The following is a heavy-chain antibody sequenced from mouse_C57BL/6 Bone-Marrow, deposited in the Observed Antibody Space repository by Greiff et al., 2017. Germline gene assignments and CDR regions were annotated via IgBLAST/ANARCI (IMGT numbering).Heavy chain of an antibody. CDR2: INPYNGGT. D-gene: IGHD4-1*01. Sequence: VQLQQSGPVLVKPGASVKMSCKASGYTFTDYYMNWVQQSPGKSLEWIGVINPYNGGTSYNQKFKGKATLTVDKSSSTAYMELNSLTSEDSAVYYCARDWVYAMDYWGQGTSGTVSS. CDR1: GYTFTDYY. CDR3: ARDWVYAMDY. V-gene: IGHV1-19*01. J-gene: IGHJ4*01.